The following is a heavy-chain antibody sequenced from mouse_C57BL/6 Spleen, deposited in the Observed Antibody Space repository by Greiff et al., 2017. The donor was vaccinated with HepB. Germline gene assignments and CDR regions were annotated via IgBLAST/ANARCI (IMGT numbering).Heavy chain of an antibody. CDR3: ATYYDYEGFAY. CDR2: IWSGGST. V-gene: IGHV2-2*01. D-gene: IGHD2-4*01. Sequence: VQLQQSGPGLVQPSQSLSITCTVSGFSLTSYGVHWVRQSPGKGLEWLGVIWSGGSTDYNAAFISRLSISKDNSKSQVFFKMNSLQADDTAIYYCATYYDYEGFAYWGQGTLVTVSA. J-gene: IGHJ3*01. CDR1: GFSLTSYG.